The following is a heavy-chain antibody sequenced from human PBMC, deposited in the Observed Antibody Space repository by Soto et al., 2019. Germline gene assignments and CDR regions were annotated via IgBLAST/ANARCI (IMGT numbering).Heavy chain of an antibody. D-gene: IGHD3-10*01. V-gene: IGHV1-69*13. CDR3: ARQEIYGFGNYYYGMDV. CDR1: GYTFTGYY. CDR2: IIPIFGTA. Sequence: SVKVSCKASGYTFTGYYMHWVRQAPGQGLEWMGGIIPIFGTANYAQKFQGRVTITADESTSTAYMELSSLRSEDTAVYYCARQEIYGFGNYYYGMDVWGQGTTVTVSS. J-gene: IGHJ6*02.